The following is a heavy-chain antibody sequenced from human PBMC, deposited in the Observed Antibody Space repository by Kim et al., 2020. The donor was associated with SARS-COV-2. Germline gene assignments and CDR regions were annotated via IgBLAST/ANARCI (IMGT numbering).Heavy chain of an antibody. D-gene: IGHD6-6*01. CDR1: GGSISSYY. Sequence: SETLSLTCTVSGGSISSYYWSWIRQPPGKGLEWIGYIYYSGSTNYNPSLKSRVTMSVDTSKNQFSLKLSSVTAADTAVYYCATIGPARRDYYYYYGMDVCGQGTTVTVSS. CDR3: ATIGPARRDYYYYYGMDV. V-gene: IGHV4-59*01. CDR2: IYYSGST. J-gene: IGHJ6*02.